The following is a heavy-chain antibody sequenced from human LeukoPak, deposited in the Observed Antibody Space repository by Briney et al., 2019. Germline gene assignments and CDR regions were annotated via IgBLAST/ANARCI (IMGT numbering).Heavy chain of an antibody. Sequence: SETLSLTCTVSGGSIGGYYWTWLRQPPGKGLEWIGNIYYSGSTNYSPSLKSRVTISVDTSKNQFSLKRSSVTAADTAVYYCARVRSPLTVDYWGQGTLVSVSS. CDR2: IYYSGST. CDR3: ARVRSPLTVDY. D-gene: IGHD1-26*01. CDR1: GGSIGGYY. J-gene: IGHJ4*02. V-gene: IGHV4-59*01.